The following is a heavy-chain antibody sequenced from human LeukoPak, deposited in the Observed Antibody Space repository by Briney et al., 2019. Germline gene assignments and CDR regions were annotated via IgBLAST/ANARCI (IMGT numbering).Heavy chain of an antibody. CDR1: GFTFSSYG. V-gene: IGHV3-30*03. J-gene: IGHJ4*02. CDR2: ISDDGSNK. D-gene: IGHD1-26*01. Sequence: GGSLRLSCAASGFTFSSYGMHWVRQAPGKGLEWVALISDDGSNKYYADSVKGRFTISRDNSKNTLYLQTNSLRAEDTAVYYCWALTGVGGVDYWGQGTLVTVSS. CDR3: WALTGVGGVDY.